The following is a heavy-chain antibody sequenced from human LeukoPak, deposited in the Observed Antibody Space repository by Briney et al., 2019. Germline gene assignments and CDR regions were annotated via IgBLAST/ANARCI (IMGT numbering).Heavy chain of an antibody. CDR1: GCSFTSYW. J-gene: IGHJ4*02. CDR2: IYPGDSDT. CDR3: ARTNYCSGGSCYFETDY. V-gene: IGHV5-51*01. D-gene: IGHD2-15*01. Sequence: GAALKISCKGSGCSFTSYWIGWGRQMPGKGLEGMGIIYPGDSDTRYSPSFQGQVTISADKSISTAYLQWSSLKASDTAMYYCARTNYCSGGSCYFETDYWGQGTLVTVSS.